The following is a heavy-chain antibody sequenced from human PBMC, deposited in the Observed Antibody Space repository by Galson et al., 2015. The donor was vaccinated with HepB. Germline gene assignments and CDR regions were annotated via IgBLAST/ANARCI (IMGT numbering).Heavy chain of an antibody. V-gene: IGHV3-30*18. D-gene: IGHD2-2*01. Sequence: SLRLSCAASGFIFSSYGMHWVRQAPGKGLEWVAVISYDGSNKYYADSVKGRFTISRDNSKNTLYLQMNSLRAEDTAVYYCAKGLADIVVVPAAPYDYWGQGTLVTVSS. CDR2: ISYDGSNK. J-gene: IGHJ4*02. CDR3: AKGLADIVVVPAAPYDY. CDR1: GFIFSSYG.